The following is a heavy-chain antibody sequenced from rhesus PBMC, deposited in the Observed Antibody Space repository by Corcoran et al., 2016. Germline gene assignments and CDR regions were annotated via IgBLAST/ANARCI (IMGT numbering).Heavy chain of an antibody. CDR3: ARYSSGWLYDY. J-gene: IGHJ4*01. Sequence: VQLQESGPGLVKPSETLSLTCAVSGGSFSSYWWSWIRQPPGKGLEWIGEINGNSGSTNSNPSRKSRVTISKEASKNQCSLKLSSVTAADTAVYYCARYSSGWLYDYWGQGVLVTVSS. CDR2: INGNSGST. D-gene: IGHD6-31*01. CDR1: GGSFSSYW. V-gene: IGHV4-80*01.